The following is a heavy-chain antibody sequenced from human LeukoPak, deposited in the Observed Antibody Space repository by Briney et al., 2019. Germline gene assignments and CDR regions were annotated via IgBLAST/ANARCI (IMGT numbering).Heavy chain of an antibody. CDR2: INHSGST. Sequence: SETLSLTCAVYGGSFSGYYWSRIRQPPGKGLEWIGEINHSGSTNYNPSLKSRVTISVDTSKNQFSLKLSSVTAADTAVYYCARMRRLTIFGVVTRLGFYAFDIWGQGTMVTVSS. D-gene: IGHD3-3*01. CDR1: GGSFSGYY. V-gene: IGHV4-34*01. CDR3: ARMRRLTIFGVVTRLGFYAFDI. J-gene: IGHJ3*02.